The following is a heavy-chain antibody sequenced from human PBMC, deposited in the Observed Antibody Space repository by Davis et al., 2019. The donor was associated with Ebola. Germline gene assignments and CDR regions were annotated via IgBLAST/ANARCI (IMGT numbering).Heavy chain of an antibody. D-gene: IGHD6-19*01. V-gene: IGHV4-59*01. CDR2: IYYTGST. Sequence: GSLRLSCTVSGGSISSYYWSWIRQPPGKGLEWIGYIYYTGSTNSNPSLKSRATISVDTSKNQFSLKLSSVTAADAAVYYCARGGYNSGWSWFDPWGQGTLVTVSS. J-gene: IGHJ5*02. CDR3: ARGGYNSGWSWFDP. CDR1: GGSISSYY.